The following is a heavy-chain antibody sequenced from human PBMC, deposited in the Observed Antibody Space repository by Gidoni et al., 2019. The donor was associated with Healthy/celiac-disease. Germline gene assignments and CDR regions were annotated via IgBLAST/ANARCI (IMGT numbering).Heavy chain of an antibody. V-gene: IGHV1-69*01. CDR3: ARTPPIAYCGGDCYYGKGWYFDL. D-gene: IGHD2-21*02. Sequence: QVQLVQSGAEVKKPGSSVKVSCKASGGTFSSYAISWVRQAPGQGLEWMGGIIPIFGTANYAQKFQGRVTITADESTSTAYMELSSLRSEDTAVYYCARTPPIAYCGGDCYYGKGWYFDLWGRGTLVTVSS. J-gene: IGHJ2*01. CDR1: GGTFSSYA. CDR2: IIPIFGTA.